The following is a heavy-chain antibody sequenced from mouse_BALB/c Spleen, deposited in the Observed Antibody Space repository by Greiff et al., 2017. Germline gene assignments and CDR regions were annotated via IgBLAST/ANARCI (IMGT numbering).Heavy chain of an antibody. D-gene: IGHD4-1*01. V-gene: IGHV7-3*02. CDR2: IRNKANGYTT. CDR3: ARRANWETFDY. Sequence: EVQLVESGGGLVQPGGSLRLSCATSGFTFTDYYMSWVRQPPGKALEWLGFIRNKANGYTTEYSASVKGRFTISRDNSQSILYLQMNTLRAEDSATYYCARRANWETFDYWGQGTTLTVSS. CDR1: GFTFTDYY. J-gene: IGHJ2*01.